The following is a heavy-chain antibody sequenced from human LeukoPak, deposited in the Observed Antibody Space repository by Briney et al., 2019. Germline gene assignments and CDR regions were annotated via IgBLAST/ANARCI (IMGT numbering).Heavy chain of an antibody. D-gene: IGHD1-26*01. CDR2: IYYSGST. J-gene: IGHJ4*02. Sequence: SETLSLTCTVSGGSISSSSYYWGWIRQPPGKGLEWIGSIYYSGSTYYNPSLKSRVTISVDTSKNQFSLRLSSVTAADTAVYYCARPSSSGSYYYWGQGTLVTVS. CDR3: ARPSSSGSYYY. CDR1: GGSISSSSYY. V-gene: IGHV4-39*01.